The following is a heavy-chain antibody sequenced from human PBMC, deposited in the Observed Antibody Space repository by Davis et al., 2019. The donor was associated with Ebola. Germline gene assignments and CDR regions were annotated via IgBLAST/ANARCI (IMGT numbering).Heavy chain of an antibody. CDR3: ASLYYYDPSGYKPY. CDR2: ISSGSSTI. Sequence: PGGSLRLSCTASGFTFSTYAMGWVRQAPGKGLEWVSFISSGSSTIDYADSVKGRFTISRDNAKNSLYLQMNSLRAEDTAVYYCASLYYYDPSGYKPYWGQGTLVTVSS. J-gene: IGHJ4*02. D-gene: IGHD3-22*01. V-gene: IGHV3-48*04. CDR1: GFTFSTYA.